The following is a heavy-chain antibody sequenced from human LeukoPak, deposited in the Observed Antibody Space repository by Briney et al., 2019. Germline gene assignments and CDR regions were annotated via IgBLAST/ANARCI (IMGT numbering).Heavy chain of an antibody. J-gene: IGHJ4*02. D-gene: IGHD3-22*01. CDR2: ISISGSTI. Sequence: GGSLRLSCAASGFTFSTYEMNWVRQAPGKGLELVSYISISGSTIYYADSVKGRFTISRDNAKNSLYLQMNTLRAEDTALYYCARRAGDYSHPYDYWGQGTLVTVSS. V-gene: IGHV3-48*03. CDR3: ARRAGDYSHPYDY. CDR1: GFTFSTYE.